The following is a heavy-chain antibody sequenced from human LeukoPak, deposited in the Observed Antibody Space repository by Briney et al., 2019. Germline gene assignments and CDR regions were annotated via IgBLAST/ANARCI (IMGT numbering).Heavy chain of an antibody. CDR2: IYYSGST. Sequence: SETLSLTCTVSGGSISSYYWSWIRQPPGKGLEWIGYIYYSGSTNYNPSLKSRVTISVDTSKNQFSLKLSSVTAADTAVYYCAGGLRLEYLYDYWGQGTLVTVSS. J-gene: IGHJ4*02. CDR3: AGGLRLEYLYDY. V-gene: IGHV4-59*12. D-gene: IGHD5-12*01. CDR1: GGSISSYY.